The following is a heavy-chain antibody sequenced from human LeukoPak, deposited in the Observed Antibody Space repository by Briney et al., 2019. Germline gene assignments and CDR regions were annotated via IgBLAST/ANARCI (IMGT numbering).Heavy chain of an antibody. J-gene: IGHJ3*02. V-gene: IGHV1-69*05. CDR2: IIPIFGTA. Sequence: SVKVSCKASGGTFSSYAISWVRQAPGQGLEWMGRIIPIFGTANYAQKLQGRVTITTDESTSTAYMELSSLRSEDTAVYYCARAVPEDYYGSSGYYNGAFDIWGQGTMVTVSS. CDR1: GGTFSSYA. CDR3: ARAVPEDYYGSSGYYNGAFDI. D-gene: IGHD3-22*01.